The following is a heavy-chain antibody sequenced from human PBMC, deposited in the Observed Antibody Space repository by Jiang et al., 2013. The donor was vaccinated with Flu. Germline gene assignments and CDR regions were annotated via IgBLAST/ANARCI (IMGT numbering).Heavy chain of an antibody. CDR1: GYRFTTYW. D-gene: IGHD1-26*01. CDR3: ARGEGARSFDY. CDR2: IFPDDSDI. V-gene: IGHV5-51*03. Sequence: GAEVKKPGESLKISCKGSGYRFTTYWIGWVRQMPGKGLEWMGMIFPDDSDIRYSPSFQGQVTISADKSISTAYLQWSSLKASDTAMYYCARGEGARSFDYWGQGTLVTVSS. J-gene: IGHJ4*02.